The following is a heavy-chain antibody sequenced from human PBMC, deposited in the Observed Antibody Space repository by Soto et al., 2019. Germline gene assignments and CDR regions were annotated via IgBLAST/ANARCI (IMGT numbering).Heavy chain of an antibody. CDR2: ISGTGGT. V-gene: IGHV3-23*01. CDR1: GFTFSSHV. CDR3: AKDRRGAYCNAGICYPPDY. Sequence: EVQLWESGGGLVQPGGSLRLSCADSGFTFSSHVMSWVRQAPGKGLEWVSAISGTGGTYYADSVKGRFTISRDNSKNALYLQMSNLRDEDTAVYYCAKDRRGAYCNAGICYPPDYWGQGTLVIVSS. J-gene: IGHJ4*02. D-gene: IGHD2-15*01.